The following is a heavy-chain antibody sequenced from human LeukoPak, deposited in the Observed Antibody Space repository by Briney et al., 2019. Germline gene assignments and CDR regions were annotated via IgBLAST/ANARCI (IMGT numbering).Heavy chain of an antibody. V-gene: IGHV3-23*01. Sequence: PGGSLRLSCAASGFTFSSYAMSWVRQAPGKGLEWVSAISGSGGSTYYADSVKGRFTISRDNSKSTLYLQMNSLRAEDTAVYYCAKAKGVWFGELLRVFDYWGQGTLVTVSS. D-gene: IGHD3-10*01. CDR1: GFTFSSYA. J-gene: IGHJ4*02. CDR2: ISGSGGST. CDR3: AKAKGVWFGELLRVFDY.